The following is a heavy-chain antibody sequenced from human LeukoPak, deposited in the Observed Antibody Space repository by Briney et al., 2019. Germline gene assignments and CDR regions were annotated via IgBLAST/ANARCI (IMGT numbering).Heavy chain of an antibody. CDR1: GFTFSSYA. J-gene: IGHJ4*02. D-gene: IGHD3-10*01. CDR2: ISYDGSNE. Sequence: GRSLRLSCAASGFTFSSYAMHWVRQAPGKGLEWVAIISYDGSNEYYADSVKGQFTISRDNSNNTLYLQMNSLRAEGTAVYYCARDGNYYGSGSYLDYWGQGTLVTVSS. V-gene: IGHV3-30*04. CDR3: ARDGNYYGSGSYLDY.